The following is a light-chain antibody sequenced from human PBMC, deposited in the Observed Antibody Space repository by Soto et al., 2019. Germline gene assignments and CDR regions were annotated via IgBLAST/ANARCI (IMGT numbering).Light chain of an antibody. Sequence: QSALTQPRSVSGSPAQSVTISCTGTSSDVGAYNYVSWFQQHPGKAPKLMIYDVSKRPSGVPDRFSGSKSGNTASLTVSGLQAEDEADYYCCSYAGKYVFGTGTKLTVL. CDR1: SSDVGAYNY. V-gene: IGLV2-11*01. CDR2: DVS. J-gene: IGLJ1*01. CDR3: CSYAGKYV.